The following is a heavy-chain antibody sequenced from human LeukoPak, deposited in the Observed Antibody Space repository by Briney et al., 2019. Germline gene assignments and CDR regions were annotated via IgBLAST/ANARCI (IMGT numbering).Heavy chain of an antibody. J-gene: IGHJ4*02. V-gene: IGHV3-72*01. Sequence: GGSLRLSCAASGFTLSDHHMDWVRQGPGKGLEWVGRTRNKVDSYTTEYAASVKGRFTISRDDSKDSLYMEMNSLETEDTAVYYCARLEGATQIDYWGQGTLVTVSS. CDR1: GFTLSDHH. CDR2: TRNKVDSYTT. CDR3: ARLEGATQIDY.